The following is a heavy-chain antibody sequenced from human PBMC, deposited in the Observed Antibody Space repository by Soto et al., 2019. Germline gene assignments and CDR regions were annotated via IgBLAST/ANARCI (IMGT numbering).Heavy chain of an antibody. CDR1: GFSFSNFW. V-gene: IGHV3-7*01. D-gene: IGHD4-17*01. Sequence: DVQVVESGGGLVQPGGSLRLSCSASGFSFSNFWMSCVRQAPGKGLEWVANIMQDGNEKCFVESVKGRFTISRDNAQNSLYLQMASLAPADTAIYYCALAVVSVTHYPTSFDFWGQGTLVTVSS. J-gene: IGHJ4*02. CDR2: IMQDGNEK. CDR3: ALAVVSVTHYPTSFDF.